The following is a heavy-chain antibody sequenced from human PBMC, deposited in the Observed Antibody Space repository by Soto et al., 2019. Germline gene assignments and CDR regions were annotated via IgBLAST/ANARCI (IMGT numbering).Heavy chain of an antibody. D-gene: IGHD5-12*01. V-gene: IGHV4-34*01. J-gene: IGHJ4*02. CDR3: AGSPVATIYGGYFDY. CDR1: GGSFSGYY. CDR2: INHSGST. Sequence: SETLSLTCAVYGGSFSGYYWSWIRQPPGKGLEWIGEINHSGSTNYNPSLKSRVTISVDTSKNQFSLKLSSVTAADTAVYYCAGSPVATIYGGYFDYWGQRTLVTVSS.